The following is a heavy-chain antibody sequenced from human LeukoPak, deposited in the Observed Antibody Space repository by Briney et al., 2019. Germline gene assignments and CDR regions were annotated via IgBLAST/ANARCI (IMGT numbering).Heavy chain of an antibody. V-gene: IGHV1-2*06. J-gene: IGHJ4*02. D-gene: IGHD3-22*01. Sequence: ASETVSCKASGYTFTGYYMHWVRQAPGQGLEWVGRVNPYSGGTNYAQKFQGRVTMTRDTSISTAYMELSRLRSDDTAVYYCARRYYDSSGSKAFDYWGQGTLVTVSS. CDR1: GYTFTGYY. CDR3: ARRYYDSSGSKAFDY. CDR2: VNPYSGGT.